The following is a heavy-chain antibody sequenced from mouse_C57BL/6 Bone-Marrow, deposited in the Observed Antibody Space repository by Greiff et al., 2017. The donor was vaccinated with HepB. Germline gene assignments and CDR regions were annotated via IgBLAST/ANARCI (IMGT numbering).Heavy chain of an antibody. J-gene: IGHJ2*01. Sequence: VQVVESGAELARPGASVKLSCKASGYTFTSYGISWVKQRTGQGLEWIGEIYPRSGNTYYNEKFKGKATLTADKSSSTAYMELRSLTSEDSAVYFCARNYYGSSSDYWGQGTTLTVSS. V-gene: IGHV1-81*01. CDR3: ARNYYGSSSDY. D-gene: IGHD1-1*01. CDR2: IYPRSGNT. CDR1: GYTFTSYG.